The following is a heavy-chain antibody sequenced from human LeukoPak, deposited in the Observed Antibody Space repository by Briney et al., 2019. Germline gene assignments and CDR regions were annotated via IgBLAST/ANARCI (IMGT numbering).Heavy chain of an antibody. D-gene: IGHD5-18*01. CDR2: IYYSGST. CDR1: GGSLSSSSYY. V-gene: IGHV4-39*01. Sequence: LETLSLTCTVSGGSLSSSSYYWGWIRQPPGKGLEWIGCIYYSGSTYYNPSLKSRVTISVDTSKTQFSLKLSSVTAADTAVYYCARTGGYSYGYGLLDIDYWGQGTLVTVSS. CDR3: ARTGGYSYGYGLLDIDY. J-gene: IGHJ4*02.